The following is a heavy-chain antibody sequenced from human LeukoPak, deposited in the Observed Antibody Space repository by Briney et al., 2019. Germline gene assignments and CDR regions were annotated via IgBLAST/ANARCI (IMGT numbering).Heavy chain of an antibody. Sequence: SETLSLTCTVSGVSISSHYWSWIRQPPGKGLEWIGYVYYSGRTNYYPSLKSRVTISVDTSKNQFSLKLSSVTAADTAVYYCARDPGRYDFWSGYLSHAFDIWGQGTMVTVSS. D-gene: IGHD3-3*01. V-gene: IGHV4-59*11. CDR1: GVSISSHY. CDR2: VYYSGRT. CDR3: ARDPGRYDFWSGYLSHAFDI. J-gene: IGHJ3*02.